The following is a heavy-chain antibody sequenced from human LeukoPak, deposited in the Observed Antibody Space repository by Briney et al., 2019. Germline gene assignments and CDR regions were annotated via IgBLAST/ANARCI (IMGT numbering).Heavy chain of an antibody. V-gene: IGHV3-23*01. CDR1: GFTFSSYA. Sequence: GGSLRLSCAASGFTFSSYAMSWVRQAPGKGLEWVSVISGNGGSTHYADSVKGRFTISRDNSKNTLYLQMNSLRAEDTAVYFCARAYGVAFDYWGQGVLVTVSS. CDR3: ARAYGVAFDY. J-gene: IGHJ4*02. D-gene: IGHD2-8*01. CDR2: ISGNGGST.